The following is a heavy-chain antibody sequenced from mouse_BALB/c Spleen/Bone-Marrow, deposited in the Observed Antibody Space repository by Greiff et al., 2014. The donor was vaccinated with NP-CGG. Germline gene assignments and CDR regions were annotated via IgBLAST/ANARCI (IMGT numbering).Heavy chain of an antibody. Sequence: GIIDPADGNTKYDPKFQVQATITADTSSNTAYLQXXXLTSEDTAVYYCASYYYGSSSFAYWGQGTLVTVSA. V-gene: IGHV14-3*02. J-gene: IGHJ3*01. CDR2: IDPADGNT. CDR3: ASYYYGSSSFAY. D-gene: IGHD1-1*01.